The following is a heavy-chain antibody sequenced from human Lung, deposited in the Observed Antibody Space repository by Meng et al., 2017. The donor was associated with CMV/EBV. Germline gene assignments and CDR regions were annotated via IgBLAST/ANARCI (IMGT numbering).Heavy chain of an antibody. V-gene: IGHV4-59*01. CDR1: VGSINGYY. CDR2: IYYSGGT. Sequence: VAVGSINGYYWSWIRQPPGKGLEWIGYIYYSGGTKYNPSLESRVTITVDTSKNQFSLKLTSVTAVDTAVYYCARDSSGWGGNGLFDYWGQGTLVTVSS. CDR3: ARDSSGWGGNGLFDY. J-gene: IGHJ4*02. D-gene: IGHD6-19*01.